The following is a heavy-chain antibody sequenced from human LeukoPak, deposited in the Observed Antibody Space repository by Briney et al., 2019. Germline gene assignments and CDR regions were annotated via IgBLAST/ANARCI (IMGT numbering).Heavy chain of an antibody. D-gene: IGHD3-9*01. CDR3: ARGPYYDILTGYSYYFDY. V-gene: IGHV4-59*01. CDR1: GGSISNYY. J-gene: IGHJ4*02. Sequence: SETLSLTCTVSGGSISNYYWSWIRQPPGKGLEWIGYINFSGSTNYNPSLKSRVTISVDTSKNQFSLKLSSVTAADTAVYYCARGPYYDILTGYSYYFDYWGQGTLVTVSS. CDR2: INFSGST.